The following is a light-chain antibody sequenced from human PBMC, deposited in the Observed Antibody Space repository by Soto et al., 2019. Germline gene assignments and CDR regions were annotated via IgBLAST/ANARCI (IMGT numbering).Light chain of an antibody. V-gene: IGKV1-33*01. J-gene: IGKJ4*01. CDR2: DAS. CDR3: QQLSRYPLT. CDR1: QAISTY. Sequence: DIQMTQSPSSLSASVGDRVTITCQASQAISTYLNWFQQKPGKAPNLLIYDASNLETGVPSRFSGSGLGTDFTFTINSLQPEVIATYYCQQLSRYPLTFGGGTKVDIK.